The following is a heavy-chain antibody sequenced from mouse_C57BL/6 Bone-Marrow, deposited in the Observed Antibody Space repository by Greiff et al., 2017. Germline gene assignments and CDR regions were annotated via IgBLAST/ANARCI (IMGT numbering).Heavy chain of an antibody. CDR1: GYSITSGYY. J-gene: IGHJ2*01. CDR3: ARVHEYYFDY. CDR2: ISYDGSN. Sequence: EVQLQESGPGLVKPSQSLSLTCSVTGYSITSGYYWNWIRQFPGNKLEWMGYISYDGSNNYNPSLKNRISITRDTSKNQFFLKLNSVTTEDTPPYYCARVHEYYFDYWGQGTTLTVSS. V-gene: IGHV3-6*01.